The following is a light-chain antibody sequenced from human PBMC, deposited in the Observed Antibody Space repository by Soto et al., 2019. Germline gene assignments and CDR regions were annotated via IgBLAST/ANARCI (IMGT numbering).Light chain of an antibody. V-gene: IGKV3-15*01. CDR3: QQYNDNWPT. CDR2: GAS. CDR1: QSIRTN. Sequence: EIMMKQYPDTLSVSPGETVTLPCRASQSIRTNLAWYQHKPGQSPRLLIYGASNRATGFPARFSGSGSGTEFTLTISSLQSEDFAVYYCQQYNDNWPTFGQGTKVDIK. J-gene: IGKJ1*01.